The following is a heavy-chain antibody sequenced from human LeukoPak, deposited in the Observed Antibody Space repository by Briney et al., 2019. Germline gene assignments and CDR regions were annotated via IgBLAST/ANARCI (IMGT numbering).Heavy chain of an antibody. Sequence: GGSLRLSCAASGFTFSNYGMHWVRQAPGKGLEWVAFIRHDGSNKYFADSVKGRFTISRDNSKNTLYLQMNSLRAEDTAVYYCAKDSVGAVYYDYMDVWGKGTTVTVSS. CDR2: IRHDGSNK. CDR3: AKDSVGAVYYDYMDV. V-gene: IGHV3-30*02. D-gene: IGHD1-26*01. CDR1: GFTFSNYG. J-gene: IGHJ6*03.